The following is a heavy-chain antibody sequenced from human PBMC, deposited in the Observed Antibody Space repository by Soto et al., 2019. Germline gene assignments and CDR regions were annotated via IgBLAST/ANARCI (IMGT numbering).Heavy chain of an antibody. CDR2: IRSKAYGGTT. CDR3: TRFYDLWNGYYNWRGMDV. CDR1: GFTFGDYA. J-gene: IGHJ6*02. D-gene: IGHD3-3*01. V-gene: IGHV3-49*04. Sequence: GGSLRLSCTASGFTFGDYAMSWVRQAPGEGLEWVGFIRSKAYGGTTEYAASVKGRFTITRDDSKSIAYLQMNSLKTEDTAVYYCTRFYDLWNGYYNWRGMDVWGQGTTVTVSS.